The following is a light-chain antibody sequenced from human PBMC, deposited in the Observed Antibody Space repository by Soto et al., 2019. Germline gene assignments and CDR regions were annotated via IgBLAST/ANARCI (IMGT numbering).Light chain of an antibody. CDR3: QQYNSLWT. Sequence: DIQMTQSPSTLSASVGDRVTITCRASQSISSWLAWYQQKPGKAPKLLIYKESSLESGVPSRFSGSGSGTEFTLTISNLQPDDFATYYCQQYNSLWTFGQGPKVEIK. CDR1: QSISSW. V-gene: IGKV1-5*03. CDR2: KES. J-gene: IGKJ1*01.